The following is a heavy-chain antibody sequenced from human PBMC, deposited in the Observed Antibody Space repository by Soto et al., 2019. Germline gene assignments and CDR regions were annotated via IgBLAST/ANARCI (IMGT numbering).Heavy chain of an antibody. J-gene: IGHJ6*02. CDR2: NYYSGIT. CDR3: ARGSSIAGLYYGMDV. Sequence: SETLSLTCTVSGGSISSGGYYWTGIRQHPGKGLEWIGYNYYSGITYYNPSLKSRVTISLDTSKNQFSLKLSSVTAADTAVYYCARGSSIAGLYYGMDVWGQGTTVTVSS. V-gene: IGHV4-31*03. D-gene: IGHD6-6*01. CDR1: GGSISSGGYY.